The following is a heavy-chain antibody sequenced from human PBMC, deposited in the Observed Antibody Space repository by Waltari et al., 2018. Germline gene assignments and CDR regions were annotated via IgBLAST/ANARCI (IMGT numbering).Heavy chain of an antibody. CDR2: ISSSSSYI. CDR3: AREGAYDEVQAFDI. D-gene: IGHD3-22*01. J-gene: IGHJ3*02. CDR1: GFTFSSYS. V-gene: IGHV3-21*01. Sequence: VQLVESGGGVVQPGRSLRLSCAASGFTFSSYSMNWVRQAPGKGLEWVSSISSSSSYIYYADSVKGRFTISRDNAKNSLYLQMNSLRVEDTAVYYCAREGAYDEVQAFDIWGQGTMVTVSS.